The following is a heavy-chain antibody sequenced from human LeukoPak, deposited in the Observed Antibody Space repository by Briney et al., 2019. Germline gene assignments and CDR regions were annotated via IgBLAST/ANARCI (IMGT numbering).Heavy chain of an antibody. CDR1: GGSISSGGYY. CDR2: IYHSGST. D-gene: IGHD1-1*01. Sequence: PSETLSLTCTVSGGSISSGGYYWSWIRQPPGKGLEWIGYIYHSGSTYYNPSLKSRVTISVDRSKNQFSLKLSSVTAADTAVYYCARDGHLEPLDYWGQGTLVTVSS. V-gene: IGHV4-30-2*01. J-gene: IGHJ4*02. CDR3: ARDGHLEPLDY.